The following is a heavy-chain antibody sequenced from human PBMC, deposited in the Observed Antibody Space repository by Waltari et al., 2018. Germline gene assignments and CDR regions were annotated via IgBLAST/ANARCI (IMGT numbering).Heavy chain of an antibody. V-gene: IGHV3-21*01. D-gene: IGHD7-27*01. J-gene: IGHJ4*02. CDR1: GFTFSNYN. CDR2: ISTTSTYT. Sequence: EEQLVESGGGLVKPGGYLRLSCAGSGFTFSNYNMNWVRQAPGKGLEWVSSISTTSTYTHYADSVKGRFTISRDNAKNSLFLQMNSLTTEDTAVYYCATGGWGFYLDYWGQGTLLTVSS. CDR3: ATGGWGFYLDY.